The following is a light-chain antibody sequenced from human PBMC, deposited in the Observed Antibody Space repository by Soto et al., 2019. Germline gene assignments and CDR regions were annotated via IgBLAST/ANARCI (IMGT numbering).Light chain of an antibody. CDR3: SSYTSSSTFVV. CDR1: SSDVGGYNY. V-gene: IGLV2-14*01. Sequence: QSVLTQPGSVSGSPGQSITISCTGTSSDVGGYNYVSWYQQHPGKAPKLMIYEVSNRPSGVSNRFSGSKSGNTASLTISGLQAEDEADYYCSSYTSSSTFVVFGGGTKLTVL. CDR2: EVS. J-gene: IGLJ2*01.